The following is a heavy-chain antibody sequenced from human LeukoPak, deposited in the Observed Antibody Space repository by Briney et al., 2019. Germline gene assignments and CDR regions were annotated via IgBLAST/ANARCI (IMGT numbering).Heavy chain of an antibody. Sequence: PSETLSLTCTVSGGSISSYYWSWIRQPPGKGLEWIGYIYYSGSTNYNPSLKSRVTISVDTSKNQFSLKLSSVTAADTAVYYCARGYYDFWSGYSSYYFDYWGQGTLVTVSS. J-gene: IGHJ4*02. D-gene: IGHD3-3*01. CDR3: ARGYYDFWSGYSSYYFDY. V-gene: IGHV4-59*01. CDR1: GGSISSYY. CDR2: IYYSGST.